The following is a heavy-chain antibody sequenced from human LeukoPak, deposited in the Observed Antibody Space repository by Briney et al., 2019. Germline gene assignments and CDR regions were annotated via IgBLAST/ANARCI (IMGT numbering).Heavy chain of an antibody. CDR1: GGSFSGYY. CDR2: IWYDGSNK. J-gene: IGHJ3*02. CDR3: AREPDDSSGYGAFDI. V-gene: IGHV3-33*08. Sequence: LSLTCAVYGGSFSGYYWSWIRQAPGKGLEWVAVIWYDGSNKYYADSVKGRFTISRDNSKNTLYLQMNSLRAEDTAVYYCAREPDDSSGYGAFDIWGQGTMVTVSS. D-gene: IGHD3-22*01.